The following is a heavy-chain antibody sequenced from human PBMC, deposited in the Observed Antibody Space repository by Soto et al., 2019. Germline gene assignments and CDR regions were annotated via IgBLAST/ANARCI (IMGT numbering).Heavy chain of an antibody. CDR3: AKVASITIFGVVYNWFDP. CDR2: ISGSGGST. V-gene: IGHV3-23*01. CDR1: GFTFSSYA. Sequence: EVQLLESGGGLVQPGGSLRLSCAASGFTFSSYAMSWVRQAPGKGLEWVSAISGSGGSTYYADSVKGRFTISRDNSKNTLYLQMNSLRAEDTDVYYCAKVASITIFGVVYNWFDPWGQGTLVTVSS. J-gene: IGHJ5*02. D-gene: IGHD3-3*01.